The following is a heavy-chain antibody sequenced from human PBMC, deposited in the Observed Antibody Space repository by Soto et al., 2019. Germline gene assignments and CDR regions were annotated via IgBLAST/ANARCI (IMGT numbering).Heavy chain of an antibody. D-gene: IGHD6-13*01. J-gene: IGHJ4*02. V-gene: IGHV3-15*01. CDR3: TTEIMGGYSSSWFYFDY. CDR2: IKSKTDGGKT. CDR1: GFTFSNAW. Sequence: PGGSLTLSCAASGFTFSNAWMSWVRQAAGKGLEWVGSIKSKTDGGKTDYAAPVKGRFTISRDDSKNTLYLQMNSLKTEDTAVYYCTTEIMGGYSSSWFYFDYWGQGTLVTVSS.